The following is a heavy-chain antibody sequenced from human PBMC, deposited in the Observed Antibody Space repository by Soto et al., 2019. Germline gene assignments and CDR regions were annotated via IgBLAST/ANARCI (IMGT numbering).Heavy chain of an antibody. V-gene: IGHV4-39*01. CDR2: IYYTGSA. J-gene: IGHJ4*02. D-gene: IGHD3-3*01. CDR1: GGSISSSSFY. CDR3: ARIGFWSGYYPFDY. Sequence: SETLSLTCSVCGGSISSSSFYWGWIRQPPGRGLEWIGRIYYTGSANYNQSLNSRVTISVDTSKNQFSLSLTAVTAADTAVYYCARIGFWSGYYPFDYSGQGIQVTLSS.